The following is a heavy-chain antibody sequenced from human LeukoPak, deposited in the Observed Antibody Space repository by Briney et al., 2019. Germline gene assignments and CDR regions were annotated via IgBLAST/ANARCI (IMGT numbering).Heavy chain of an antibody. CDR2: IYYSGST. Sequence: SETLSLTCTVSGGSISSSSYYWGWIRQPPGKGLEWIGSIYYSGSTYYNPSLKSRVTISVDTSKNQFSLKLSSVTAADTAVYYCARERDLLYYYYMDVWGKGTTVTVSS. CDR3: ARERDLLYYYYMDV. J-gene: IGHJ6*03. CDR1: GGSISSSSYY. V-gene: IGHV4-39*02. D-gene: IGHD1-26*01.